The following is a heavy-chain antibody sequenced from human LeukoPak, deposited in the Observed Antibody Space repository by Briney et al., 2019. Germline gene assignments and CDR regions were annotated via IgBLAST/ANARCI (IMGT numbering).Heavy chain of an antibody. CDR3: ARDLRGGYCSGGSCYSGRGYYYYGMDV. CDR2: INAGNGNT. Sequence: ASVKVSCKASGYTFTSYAMHWVRQAPGQRLEWMGWINAGNGNTKYSQEFQGRVTITRDTSASTAYMELSSLRSEDTAVYYCARDLRGGYCSGGSCYSGRGYYYYGMDVWGQGTTVTVSS. V-gene: IGHV1-3*01. J-gene: IGHJ6*02. CDR1: GYTFTSYA. D-gene: IGHD2-15*01.